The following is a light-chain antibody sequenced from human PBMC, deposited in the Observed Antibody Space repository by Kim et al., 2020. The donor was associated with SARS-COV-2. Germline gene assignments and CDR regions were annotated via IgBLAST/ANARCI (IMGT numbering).Light chain of an antibody. CDR3: QHYCRYPYT. CDR2: RAS. CDR1: QSVNDG. J-gene: IGKJ2*01. Sequence: ASGGDRVTSTCRARQSVNDGLLAWYQQKPGKAPKLLIYRASTLESGVPSRFSGSGFGTEFTLTISSLQPDDFATYYCQHYCRYPYTFGQGTKLEI. V-gene: IGKV1-5*03.